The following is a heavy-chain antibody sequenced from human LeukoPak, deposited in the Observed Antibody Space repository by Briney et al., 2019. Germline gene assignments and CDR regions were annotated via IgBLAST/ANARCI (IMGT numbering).Heavy chain of an antibody. CDR1: GFTFYDYG. D-gene: IGHD2-15*01. CDR2: VTWNAGST. Sequence: PGGSLRLSCAASGFTFYDYGMAWVRQAPGKGLEWVSGVTWNAGSTGYADSVKGRFTISRDNAKSSLYLQMNSLRAEDTALYYCARGYCSGNSCRLFDYWGQGTLVTVSS. V-gene: IGHV3-20*04. CDR3: ARGYCSGNSCRLFDY. J-gene: IGHJ4*02.